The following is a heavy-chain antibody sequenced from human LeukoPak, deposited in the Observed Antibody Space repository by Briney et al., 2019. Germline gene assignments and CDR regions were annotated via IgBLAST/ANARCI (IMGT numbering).Heavy chain of an antibody. CDR1: GFTFSIYA. Sequence: GGSLRLSCAASGFTFSIYAMSWVRQAPGKGLQWVSSITSSGDGTYYADSVKGRFTISRDNSENMLYLQMNSLRVEDTAVYICAKDRPNYYGSNGHYYRRDGDYWGQGTLVTVSS. CDR2: ITSSGDGT. J-gene: IGHJ4*02. D-gene: IGHD3-22*01. V-gene: IGHV3-23*01. CDR3: AKDRPNYYGSNGHYYRRDGDY.